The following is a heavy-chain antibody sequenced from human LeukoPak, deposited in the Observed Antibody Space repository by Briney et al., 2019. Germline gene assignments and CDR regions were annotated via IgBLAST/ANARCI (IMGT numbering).Heavy chain of an antibody. Sequence: SETLSLTCTVSGYSISSGYYWVWIRQPPGKGLEWIGSIYRSGSTNYNPSLKSRVTISVDTSKRQISLKLSSVTAADTAVYYCARESKQQLENYYYMDVWGKGTTVTVSS. CDR3: ARESKQQLENYYYMDV. CDR2: IYRSGST. V-gene: IGHV4-38-2*02. J-gene: IGHJ6*03. CDR1: GYSISSGYY. D-gene: IGHD6-13*01.